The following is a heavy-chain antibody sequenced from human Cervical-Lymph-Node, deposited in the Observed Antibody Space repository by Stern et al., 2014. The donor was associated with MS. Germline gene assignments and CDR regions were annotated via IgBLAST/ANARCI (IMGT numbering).Heavy chain of an antibody. V-gene: IGHV1-2*06. D-gene: IGHD1-26*01. J-gene: IGHJ5*02. CDR2: INPNSGGT. CDR1: GYTFTGYY. Sequence: VQLVQSGAEVKKTGASVKVSCKASGYTFTGYYIHWVRQAPGQGLEWMGRINPNSGGTNYAQKFQGRVTMTRDTSINTTHMELSRLRFDDTAVYYCARQQGLVGATTRWFDPWGQGTLVIVSS. CDR3: ARQQGLVGATTRWFDP.